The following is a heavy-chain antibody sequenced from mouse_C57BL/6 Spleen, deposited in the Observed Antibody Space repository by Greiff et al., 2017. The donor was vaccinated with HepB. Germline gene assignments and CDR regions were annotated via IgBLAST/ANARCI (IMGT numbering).Heavy chain of an antibody. CDR3: ARWASSGYFHY. CDR2: IDPSDSYT. Sequence: VQLQQPGAELVMPGASVKLSCKASGYTFTSYWMHWVKQRPGQGLEWIGEIDPSDSYTNYNQKFKGKSTLTVDKSSSTAYMQLSSLTSEDSAVYYCARWASSGYFHYWGQGTTLTVSS. J-gene: IGHJ2*01. D-gene: IGHD3-2*02. V-gene: IGHV1-69*01. CDR1: GYTFTSYW.